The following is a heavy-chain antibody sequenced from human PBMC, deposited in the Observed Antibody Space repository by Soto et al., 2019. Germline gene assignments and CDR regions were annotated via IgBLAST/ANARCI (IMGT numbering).Heavy chain of an antibody. Sequence: QVQLQESGPGLAKPSETLSLTCTVSGGTISTYYWSWIRQPPGKGLEWIGYIYYSGSTNYNPSLKSRVTISVDPSKNQFSLKLSSVTAADTAVYYCARGGWRHLDYWGQGTLVTVSS. V-gene: IGHV4-59*08. D-gene: IGHD3-3*01. CDR1: GGTISTYY. CDR3: ARGGWRHLDY. CDR2: IYYSGST. J-gene: IGHJ4*02.